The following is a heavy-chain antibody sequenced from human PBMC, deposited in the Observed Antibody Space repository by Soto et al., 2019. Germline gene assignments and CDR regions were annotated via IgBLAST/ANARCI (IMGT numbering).Heavy chain of an antibody. J-gene: IGHJ6*02. CDR3: AKDGFAFSYDYGLEV. V-gene: IGHV3-9*01. Sequence: EEQLVDSGGTLVQPGRSLRLSCAASGFTFDDYAMHWVRQAPGKGLEWVSGINWNSGNIGYADSVKGRFTISRDNAKDSLYLQMDSLRGEDTALYYCAKDGFAFSYDYGLEVWGQGTSVTVSS. CDR2: INWNSGNI. CDR1: GFTFDDYA. D-gene: IGHD3-10*01.